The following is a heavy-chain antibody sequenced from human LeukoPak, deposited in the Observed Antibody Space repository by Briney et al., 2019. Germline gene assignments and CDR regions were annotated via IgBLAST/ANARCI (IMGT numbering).Heavy chain of an antibody. CDR2: ISGNGGTT. Sequence: GGSLRLSCAASGFTFSSYAMSWVRQAPGKGLNWVSTISGNGGTTYYADSVKGRFTISRDNSKNTLYLQMNNLRVEDTAVYYCARRDYYDSSGYSPLFDHWGQGTLVTVSS. CDR3: ARRDYYDSSGYSPLFDH. D-gene: IGHD3-22*01. CDR1: GFTFSSYA. V-gene: IGHV3-23*01. J-gene: IGHJ4*02.